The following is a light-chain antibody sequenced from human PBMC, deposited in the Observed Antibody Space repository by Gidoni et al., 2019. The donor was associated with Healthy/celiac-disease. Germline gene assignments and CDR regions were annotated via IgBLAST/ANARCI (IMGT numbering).Light chain of an antibody. CDR2: EVS. J-gene: IGLJ2*01. CDR3: SSYAGSTISRV. V-gene: IGLV2-8*01. Sequence: QSALTQPPSASGSPGQSVTISCTGTSSDVGGYNYVSWYQQHPGKAPKLMIYEVSKRPSGVPDRFSGSKSGNTASLTVSGLQAEDEADYYCSSYAGSTISRVFGGGTKLTVL. CDR1: SSDVGGYNY.